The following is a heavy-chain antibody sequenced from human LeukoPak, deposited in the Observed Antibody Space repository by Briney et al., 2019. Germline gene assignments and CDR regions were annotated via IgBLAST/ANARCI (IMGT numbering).Heavy chain of an antibody. J-gene: IGHJ3*02. CDR2: IYYIGNT. CDR1: GDSISSYY. CDR3: ARDYAFDI. V-gene: IGHV4-59*01. Sequence: SETLSLTCTVSGDSISSYYWSWIRQPPGKGLEWIGYIYYIGNTNYNPSLKSRVTISVDKSKNHFSLKLSTVTAAYTAIDYCARDYAFDIWGQGTMVAVSS.